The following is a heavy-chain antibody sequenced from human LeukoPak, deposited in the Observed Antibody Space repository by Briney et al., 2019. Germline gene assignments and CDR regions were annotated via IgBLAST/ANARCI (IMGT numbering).Heavy chain of an antibody. CDR2: ISNGGGSE. D-gene: IGHD2-2*01. J-gene: IGHJ4*02. Sequence: GGSLRLSCAGSGFTFSSYPMSWVRQAPGKGLQWVSAISNGGGSEYYADSVKGRFTISRDNSKSTLYLQMNSLSAEDTAIYYCAARPRMPPRFDNWGQGTLVTVSS. CDR1: GFTFSSYP. V-gene: IGHV3-23*01. CDR3: AARPRMPPRFDN.